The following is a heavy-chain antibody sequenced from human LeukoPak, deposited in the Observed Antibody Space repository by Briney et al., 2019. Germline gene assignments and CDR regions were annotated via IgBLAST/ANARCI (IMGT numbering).Heavy chain of an antibody. CDR1: GFTFSSYG. V-gene: IGHV3-33*01. CDR3: ARELISTTWRGNRSYFDL. CDR2: IWYDGSNK. J-gene: IGHJ2*01. D-gene: IGHD1-1*01. Sequence: GGSLRLSCAASGFTFSSYGMHWVRQAPGKGLEWVAVIWYDGSNKYYADSVKGRFTISRDNSKNTLYLQMNSLRAEDTAVYYCARELISTTWRGNRSYFDLWGRGTLVTVPS.